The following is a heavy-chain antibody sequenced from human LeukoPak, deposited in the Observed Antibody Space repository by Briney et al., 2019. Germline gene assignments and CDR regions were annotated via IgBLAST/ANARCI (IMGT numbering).Heavy chain of an antibody. CDR1: GGSISSGSYY. Sequence: ASETLSLTCTVSGGSISSGSYYWSWVRQPAGKGLEWIGRIYTRGSTSYNPSLQSRVTISLDKSKNVFSLNLSSVTAADTAVYYCARDDVGIAAAGGIYWGQGALVTVSS. V-gene: IGHV4-61*02. D-gene: IGHD6-13*01. CDR3: ARDDVGIAAAGGIY. J-gene: IGHJ4*02. CDR2: IYTRGST.